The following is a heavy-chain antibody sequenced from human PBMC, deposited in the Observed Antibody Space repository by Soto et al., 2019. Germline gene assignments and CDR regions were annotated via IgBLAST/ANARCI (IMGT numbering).Heavy chain of an antibody. CDR1: GFTFSSYG. D-gene: IGHD3-22*01. J-gene: IGHJ6*02. CDR3: AKDLASYYDSSGGLGYYYYYGMDV. CDR2: ISYDGSNK. Sequence: GGSLRLSCAASGFTFSSYGMHWVRQAPGKGLEWVAVISYDGSNKYYADSVKGRFTISRDNSKNTLYLQMNSLRAEDTAVYYCAKDLASYYDSSGGLGYYYYYGMDVWGQGTTVTVSS. V-gene: IGHV3-30*18.